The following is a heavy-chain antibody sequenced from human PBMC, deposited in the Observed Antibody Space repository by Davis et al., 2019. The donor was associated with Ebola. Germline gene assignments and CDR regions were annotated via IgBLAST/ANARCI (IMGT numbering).Heavy chain of an antibody. CDR1: GGSISSYY. V-gene: IGHV4-59*01. CDR3: AGQDRGLGY. Sequence: GSLRLSCTVSGGSISSYYWSWIRQPPGKGPEWIGYIYYSGITDYNPSPRSRVTVSVDTSKNQFSLRLTSVTAADTAVYYCAGQDRGLGYWGQGTLVTVSS. J-gene: IGHJ4*02. D-gene: IGHD3-22*01. CDR2: IYYSGIT.